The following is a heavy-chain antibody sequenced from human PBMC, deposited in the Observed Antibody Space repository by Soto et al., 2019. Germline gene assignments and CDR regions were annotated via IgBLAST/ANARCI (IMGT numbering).Heavy chain of an antibody. CDR2: ISYDGSNK. D-gene: IGHD5-18*01. V-gene: IGHV3-30-3*01. CDR3: ARGAGYSYGYGAFDI. J-gene: IGHJ3*02. Sequence: LRLSCAASGFTFSSYAMHWVRQAPGKGLEWVAVISYDGSNKYYADSVKGRFTISRDNSKNTLYLQMNSLRAEDTAVYYCARGAGYSYGYGAFDIWGQGTMVTVSS. CDR1: GFTFSSYA.